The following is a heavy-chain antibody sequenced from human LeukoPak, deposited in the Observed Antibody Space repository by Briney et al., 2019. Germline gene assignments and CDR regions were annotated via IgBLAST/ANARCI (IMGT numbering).Heavy chain of an antibody. Sequence: SVKVSCKASGGTFSSYAISWVRQAPGQGLEWMGGIIPIFGTANYAQKFQGRVTITADESTSTAYMELSSLRSEDTAVYYCARTRRDGYNYNWFDPWGQGTLVTVSS. CDR2: IIPIFGTA. D-gene: IGHD5-24*01. CDR1: GGTFSSYA. CDR3: ARTRRDGYNYNWFDP. V-gene: IGHV1-69*13. J-gene: IGHJ5*02.